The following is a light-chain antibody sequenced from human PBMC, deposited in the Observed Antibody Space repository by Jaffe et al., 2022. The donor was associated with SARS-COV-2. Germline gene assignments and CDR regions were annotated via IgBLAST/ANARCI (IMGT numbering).Light chain of an antibody. Sequence: EIVLTQSPGTLSLSPGERATLSCRASQTVRINYLAWYQQKPGQAPRLVLYGASSRATGIPDRFSGSGSGTDFSLTISRLETEDFAVYYCQQYGSAPLTFGGGTKVEIK. CDR1: QTVRINY. CDR3: QQYGSAPLT. V-gene: IGKV3-20*01. CDR2: GAS. J-gene: IGKJ4*01.